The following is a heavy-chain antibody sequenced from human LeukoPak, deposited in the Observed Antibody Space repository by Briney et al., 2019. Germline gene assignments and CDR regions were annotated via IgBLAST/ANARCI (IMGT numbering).Heavy chain of an antibody. CDR1: GFTFSSYD. D-gene: IGHD4-11*01. CDR3: ARGYSNYGYVFDI. V-gene: IGHV3-13*01. Sequence: PGGSLRLSCAASGFTFSSYDIHWVRQATGKGLEWVSGIGTAGEIYYPGSVKGRFTISRENAKNSLYLQMNSLRAGDTAVYYCARGYSNYGYVFDIWGQGTMVTVSS. J-gene: IGHJ3*02. CDR2: IGTAGEI.